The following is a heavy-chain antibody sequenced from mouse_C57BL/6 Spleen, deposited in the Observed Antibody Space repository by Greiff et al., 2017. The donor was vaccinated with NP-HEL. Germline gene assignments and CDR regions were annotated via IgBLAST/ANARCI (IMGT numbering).Heavy chain of an antibody. D-gene: IGHD2-4*01. J-gene: IGHJ3*01. CDR2: FYPGSGSI. Sequence: VQRVESGAELVKPGASVKLSCKASGYTFTEYTIHWVKQRSGQGLEWIGWFYPGSGSIKYNEKFKDKATLTADKSSSTVYMELSRLTSEDSAVYFCARQESYYDYDGFAYWGQGTLVTVSA. V-gene: IGHV1-62-2*01. CDR1: GYTFTEYT. CDR3: ARQESYYDYDGFAY.